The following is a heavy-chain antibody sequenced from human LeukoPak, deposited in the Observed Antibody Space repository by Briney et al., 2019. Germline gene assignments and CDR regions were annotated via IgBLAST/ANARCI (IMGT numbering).Heavy chain of an antibody. CDR3: ARGNSSSWPLDY. V-gene: IGHV4-4*07. CDR2: IYTSGST. CDR1: GGSISSYY. J-gene: IGHJ4*02. Sequence: SETLSLTCTVSGGSISSYYWSWIRQPPGKGLEWIGRIYTSGSTYYNPSLKSRLTMSVDTSKSQFSLNLNSVTAADTAVYYCARGNSSSWPLDYWGQGALVTVSS. D-gene: IGHD6-13*01.